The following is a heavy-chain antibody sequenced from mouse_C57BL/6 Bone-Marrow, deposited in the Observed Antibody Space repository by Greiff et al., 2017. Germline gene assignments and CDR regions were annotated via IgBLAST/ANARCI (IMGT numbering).Heavy chain of an antibody. D-gene: IGHD1-1*01. Sequence: VQLKESGPGLVAPSQSLSITCTVSGFSLTSYGVHWVRQPPGKGLEWLVVIWSDGSTTYNSALKSRLSISKDNSKSQVFLKMNSLQTDATAMYYYARHGYCYGSSLYAMDDWGQGTTVTV. V-gene: IGHV2-6-1*01. J-gene: IGHJ4*01. CDR3: ARHGYCYGSSLYAMDD. CDR1: GFSLTSYG. CDR2: IWSDGST.